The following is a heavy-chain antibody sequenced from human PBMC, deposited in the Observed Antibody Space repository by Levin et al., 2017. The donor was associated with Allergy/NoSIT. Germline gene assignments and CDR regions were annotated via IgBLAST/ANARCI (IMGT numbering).Heavy chain of an antibody. CDR3: ARWIAVAGTYDY. CDR2: INSDGSST. J-gene: IGHJ4*02. V-gene: IGHV3-74*01. Sequence: PGGSLRLSCAASGFTFSSYWMHWVRQAPGKGLVWVSRINSDGSSTSYADSVKGRFTISRDNAKNTLYLQMNSLRAEDTAVYYCARWIAVAGTYDYWGQGTLVTVSS. D-gene: IGHD6-19*01. CDR1: GFTFSSYW.